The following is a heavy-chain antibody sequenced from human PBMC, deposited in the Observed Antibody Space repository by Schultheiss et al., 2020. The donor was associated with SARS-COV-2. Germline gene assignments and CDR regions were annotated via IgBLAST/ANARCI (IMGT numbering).Heavy chain of an antibody. CDR1: GGSFSGYS. Sequence: SETLSLTCAVYGGSFSGYSWSWIRQPPGKGLEWIGEIYHSGSTNYNPSLKSRVTISVDKSKNQFSLKLSSVTAADTAVYYCARVGYCSSTSCSNAFDIWGQAAMVTVSS. D-gene: IGHD2-2*01. V-gene: IGHV4-34*01. CDR2: IYHSGST. CDR3: ARVGYCSSTSCSNAFDI. J-gene: IGHJ3*02.